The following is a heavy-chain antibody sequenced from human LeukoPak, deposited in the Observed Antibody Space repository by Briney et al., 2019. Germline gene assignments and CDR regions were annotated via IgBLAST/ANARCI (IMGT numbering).Heavy chain of an antibody. D-gene: IGHD1-14*01. Sequence: GGSLRLSCAASGFTFSSSAMGWVRQAPGKGLEWVSSITGSGDYTYYADSVKGRFTISRDNSKNTLYLQMNSLRAEDTAVYYCANKPAGFDPWGQGTLVTVSS. J-gene: IGHJ5*02. CDR3: ANKPAGFDP. CDR1: GFTFSSSA. CDR2: ITGSGDYT. V-gene: IGHV3-23*01.